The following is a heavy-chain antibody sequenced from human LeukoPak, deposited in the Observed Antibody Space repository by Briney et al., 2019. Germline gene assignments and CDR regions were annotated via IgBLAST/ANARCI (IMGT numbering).Heavy chain of an antibody. V-gene: IGHV1-8*02. D-gene: IGHD1-1*01. J-gene: IGHJ5*02. CDR1: GGTFSSYA. CDR2: MNPNSAHT. CDR3: TRGPSLHTNWVGGRWFDP. Sequence: ASVKVSCKASGGTFSSYAISWVRQATGHGLEWMGWMNPNSAHTGHAQKFQGRVTLTRNTSISTAYMELSSLTSEDTAMYYCTRGPSLHTNWVGGRWFDPWGQGTLVTVSS.